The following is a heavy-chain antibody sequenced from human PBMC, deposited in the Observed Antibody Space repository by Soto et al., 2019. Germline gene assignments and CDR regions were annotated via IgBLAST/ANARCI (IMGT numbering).Heavy chain of an antibody. D-gene: IGHD4-4*01. CDR2: ISWNSGSI. V-gene: IGHV3-9*01. CDR1: GFTFDDYA. CDR3: AKDIDNNSYCFDY. Sequence: EVQLVESGGGLVQPGRSLRLSCAASGFTFDDYAMHWVRQAPGKGLEWVSGISWNSGSIGYADSVKGRFTISRDNAKNSLYLQMNSLRAEDTALYYCAKDIDNNSYCFDYWGQGTLVTVSS. J-gene: IGHJ4*02.